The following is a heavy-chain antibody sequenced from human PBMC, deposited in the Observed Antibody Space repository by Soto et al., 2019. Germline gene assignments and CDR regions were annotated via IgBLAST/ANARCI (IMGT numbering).Heavy chain of an antibody. V-gene: IGHV1-18*01. J-gene: IGHJ5*02. CDR3: ARDGGVQARFDP. D-gene: IGHD2-8*02. Sequence: QVQLVQSGAEVKKPGASVKVSCKASGYNFTSYVISWVRQAPGTGLEWMGWISADNVNTNYAQQLQGRVTMTTDTSTSTAYIALRSLRSDDTAVYYCARDGGVQARFDPWGQGTLVTVSS. CDR2: ISADNVNT. CDR1: GYNFTSYV.